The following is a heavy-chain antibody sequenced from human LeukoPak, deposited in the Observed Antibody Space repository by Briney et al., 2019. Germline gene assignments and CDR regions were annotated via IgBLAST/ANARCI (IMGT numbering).Heavy chain of an antibody. CDR2: ISSSSSTI. V-gene: IGHV3-48*02. D-gene: IGHD2-15*01. J-gene: IGHJ4*02. Sequence: GGSLRLSCAASGFTFSSHSMNWVRQAPGKGLEWVSYISSSSSTIYYADSVKGRFTISRDNAKNSLYLQMNSLRDEDTAVYYCARAGIGYCSGGSCYSSIWGQGTLVTVSS. CDR3: ARAGIGYCSGGSCYSSI. CDR1: GFTFSSHS.